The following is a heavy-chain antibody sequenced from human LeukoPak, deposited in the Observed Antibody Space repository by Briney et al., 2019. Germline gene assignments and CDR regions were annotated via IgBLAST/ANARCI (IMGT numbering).Heavy chain of an antibody. Sequence: GGSLRLSCAASGFTFDDYAMHWVRQAPGKGLEWVSGTSWNSGSIGYADSVKGRFTISRDNAKNTVYLQMNSLRAEDTAVYYCARVGTGSWYFDLWGRGTLVTFSS. CDR1: GFTFDDYA. CDR2: TSWNSGSI. V-gene: IGHV3-9*01. CDR3: ARVGTGSWYFDL. J-gene: IGHJ2*01. D-gene: IGHD3-10*01.